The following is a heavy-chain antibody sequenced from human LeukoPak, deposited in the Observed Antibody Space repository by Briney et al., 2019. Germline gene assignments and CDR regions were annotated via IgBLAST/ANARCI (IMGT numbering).Heavy chain of an antibody. CDR1: GGTFSSYA. CDR3: ARATGGSIAVAGPFDY. CDR2: IIPIFGTA. Sequence: GASVKVSCKASGGTFSSYAISWVRQAPGQGLEWMGGIIPIFGTADYAQKFQGRVTITADTSTSTAYMELSSLRSEDTAVYYCARATGGSIAVAGPFDYWGQGTLVTVSS. J-gene: IGHJ4*02. D-gene: IGHD6-19*01. V-gene: IGHV1-69*06.